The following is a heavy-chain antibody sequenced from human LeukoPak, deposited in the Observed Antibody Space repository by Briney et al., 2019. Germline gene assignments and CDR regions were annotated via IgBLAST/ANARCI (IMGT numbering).Heavy chain of an antibody. CDR3: ASPYCSGGTCYAHDAFDI. D-gene: IGHD2-15*01. CDR1: GYTFTSYG. CDR2: ISVYNGDT. Sequence: ASVKVSCKASGYTFTSYGISWVRQAPGQGLEWMGWISVYNGDTNYAQKLQGRVTMTTDTSTSTAYMELRSLRSDDTAVYYCASPYCSGGTCYAHDAFDIWGQGTMVTVSS. V-gene: IGHV1-18*01. J-gene: IGHJ3*02.